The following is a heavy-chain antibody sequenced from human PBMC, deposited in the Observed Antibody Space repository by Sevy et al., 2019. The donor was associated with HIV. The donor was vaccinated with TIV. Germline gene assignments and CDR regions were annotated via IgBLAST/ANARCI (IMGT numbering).Heavy chain of an antibody. CDR3: ARESIGSVGDFDY. Sequence: SETLSLTCSVSGDFINLYFWSWIRQPPGKGLEWIGYIYSSGSTNYNPSLKSRVTISLARSKDQFSLKLSSVTAADTAVYYCARESIGSVGDFDYWGQGTLVTVSS. D-gene: IGHD6-6*01. J-gene: IGHJ4*02. CDR2: IYSSGST. CDR1: GDFINLYF. V-gene: IGHV4-59*01.